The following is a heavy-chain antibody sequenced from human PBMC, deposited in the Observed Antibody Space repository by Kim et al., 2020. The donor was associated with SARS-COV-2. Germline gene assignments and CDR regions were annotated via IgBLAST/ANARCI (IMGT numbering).Heavy chain of an antibody. CDR3: AREVVGTMIVVPGGMDV. J-gene: IGHJ6*02. D-gene: IGHD3-22*01. CDR2: IIPIFGTA. Sequence: SVKVSCKASGGTFSSYAISWVRQAPGQGLEWMGGIIPIFGTANYAQKFQGRVTITADESTSTAYMELSSLRSEDTAVYYCAREVVGTMIVVPGGMDVWGQGTTVTVSS. V-gene: IGHV1-69*13. CDR1: GGTFSSYA.